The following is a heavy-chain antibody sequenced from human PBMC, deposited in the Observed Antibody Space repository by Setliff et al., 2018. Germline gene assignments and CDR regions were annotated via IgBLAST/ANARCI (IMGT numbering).Heavy chain of an antibody. J-gene: IGHJ6*03. CDR3: AREGVDTRSSTDYRYYMDV. CDR1: GGTFTNYG. D-gene: IGHD5-18*01. V-gene: IGHV1-69*05. CDR2: TIPLFGTT. Sequence: SVTVSCKASGGTFTNYGVSWVRQAPGQGLEWMGGTIPLFGTTDYAQKFHGRLTIITDESTSTASMELTSLTSDDTAVYYCAREGVDTRSSTDYRYYMDVWGKGTTVTVSS.